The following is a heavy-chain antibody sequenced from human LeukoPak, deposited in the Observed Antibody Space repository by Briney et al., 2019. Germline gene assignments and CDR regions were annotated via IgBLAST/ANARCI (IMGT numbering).Heavy chain of an antibody. J-gene: IGHJ5*02. Sequence: GRSLRLSCAASGFTISSYAMSWVRQAAGKGLEWVSAISGSGGITYYADSVKGRFTISRDNSKNTLYLQMNSLRAEDTAVYYCARTQYSSGWYNWFDPWGQGTLVTVSS. CDR2: ISGSGGIT. CDR1: GFTISSYA. V-gene: IGHV3-23*01. CDR3: ARTQYSSGWYNWFDP. D-gene: IGHD6-19*01.